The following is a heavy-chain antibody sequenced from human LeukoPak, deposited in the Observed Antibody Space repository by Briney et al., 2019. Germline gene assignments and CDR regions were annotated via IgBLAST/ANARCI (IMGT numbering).Heavy chain of an antibody. V-gene: IGHV5-51*01. Sequence: GESLKISCKGSGYSFTSYWNGWGRQMPGKGLELMGIIYPGDSDTRYSPSFQGQVTISADKSISTAYLQWSSLKASDTAMYYCARLFYYGGNSGFGSVYFDYWGQGTLVTVSS. D-gene: IGHD4-23*01. CDR2: IYPGDSDT. CDR3: ARLFYYGGNSGFGSVYFDY. J-gene: IGHJ4*02. CDR1: GYSFTSYW.